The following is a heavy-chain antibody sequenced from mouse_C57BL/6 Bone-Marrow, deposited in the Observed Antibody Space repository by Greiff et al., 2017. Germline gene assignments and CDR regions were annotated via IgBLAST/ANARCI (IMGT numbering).Heavy chain of an antibody. CDR3: ARWGYPWFAY. Sequence: QVQLQQPGAELVKPGASVKLSCKASGYTFTSYWMQWVKQRPGQGLEWIGEIDPSDSSTNYNQKFKGKATLTVYTSSSTAYMQLSSLTSEYSAVYYCARWGYPWFAYWGQGTLVTVSA. V-gene: IGHV1-50*01. CDR1: GYTFTSYW. CDR2: IDPSDSST. J-gene: IGHJ3*01.